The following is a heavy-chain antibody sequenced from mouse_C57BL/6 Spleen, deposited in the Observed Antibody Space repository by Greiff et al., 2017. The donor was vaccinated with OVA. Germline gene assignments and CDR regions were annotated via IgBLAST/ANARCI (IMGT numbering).Heavy chain of an antibody. J-gene: IGHJ3*01. CDR2: IYPGDGDT. CDR1: GYAFSSYW. Sequence: VKLQQSGAELVKPGASVKISCKASGYAFSSYWMNWVKQRPGKGLEWIGQIYPGDGDTNYNGKFKGKATLTADKSSSTAYMQLSSLTSEDSAVYFCARLYDYDPAWFAYWGQGTLVTVSA. D-gene: IGHD2-4*01. V-gene: IGHV1-80*01. CDR3: ARLYDYDPAWFAY.